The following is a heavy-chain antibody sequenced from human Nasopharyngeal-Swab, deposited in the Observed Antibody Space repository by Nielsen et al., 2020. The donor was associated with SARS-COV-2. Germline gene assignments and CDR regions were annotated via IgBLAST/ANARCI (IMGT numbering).Heavy chain of an antibody. CDR3: ARGRKQQLVLRWFDP. Sequence: IRQPPGKGLEWIGYIYYSGSTYYNPSLKSRVTISVDTSKNQFSLKLSSVTAADTAVYYCARGRKQQLVLRWFDPWGQGTLATVSS. J-gene: IGHJ5*02. V-gene: IGHV4-31*02. D-gene: IGHD6-13*01. CDR2: IYYSGST.